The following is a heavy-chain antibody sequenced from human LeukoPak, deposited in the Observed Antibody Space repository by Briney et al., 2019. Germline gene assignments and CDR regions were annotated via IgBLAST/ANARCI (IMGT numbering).Heavy chain of an antibody. CDR3: ARGHDYGDYYPGY. D-gene: IGHD4-17*01. Sequence: SETLSLTCTVSGGSISSYYWSWIWQPPGKGLEWIGYIYYSGSTNYNPSLKSRVTISVDTSKNQFSLKLSSVTAADTAVYYCARGHDYGDYYPGYWGQGTLVTVSS. V-gene: IGHV4-59*01. CDR2: IYYSGST. J-gene: IGHJ4*02. CDR1: GGSISSYY.